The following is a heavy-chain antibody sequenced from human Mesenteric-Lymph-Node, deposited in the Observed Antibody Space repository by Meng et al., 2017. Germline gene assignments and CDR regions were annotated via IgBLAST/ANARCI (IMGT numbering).Heavy chain of an antibody. CDR1: GGSIRSYY. J-gene: IGHJ5*02. CDR2: IYYSGST. V-gene: IGHV4-59*12. Sequence: SETLSLTCTVSGGSIRSYYWSWIRQPPGKGLEWIGYIYYSGSTYYNPSLKSRVTISVDTSKNQFSLKLSSVTAADTAVYYCARTFGIAVAGTWFDPWGQGTLVTVSS. CDR3: ARTFGIAVAGTWFDP. D-gene: IGHD6-19*01.